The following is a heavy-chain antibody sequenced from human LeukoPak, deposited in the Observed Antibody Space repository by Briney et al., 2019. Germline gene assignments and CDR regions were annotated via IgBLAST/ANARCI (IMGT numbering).Heavy chain of an antibody. Sequence: PSETLSLTCAVYGGSFSGYYWSWIRQPPGKGLEWIGYIFYSGSTSYNPALKSRVTISVDTSKNQFSLKLNSVTAADTALYYCARERGGDYSDAFDIWGQGTMVTVSS. D-gene: IGHD4-11*01. CDR2: IFYSGST. V-gene: IGHV4-59*01. CDR1: GGSFSGYY. CDR3: ARERGGDYSDAFDI. J-gene: IGHJ3*02.